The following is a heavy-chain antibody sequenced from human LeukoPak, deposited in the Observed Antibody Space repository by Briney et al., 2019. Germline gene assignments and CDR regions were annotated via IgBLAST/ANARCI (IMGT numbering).Heavy chain of an antibody. CDR1: GYAFTGYF. V-gene: IGHV1-46*01. CDR3: ARGKCSGTSCYMESGFDY. D-gene: IGHD2-2*02. CDR2: INTDNGDT. Sequence: GASVKISCKASGYAFTGYFLHWVRQAPGQGLEWMGIINTDNGDTNYAQKFKGRVTMTRDTSTSTVYMELSSLTSEDTAVYYCARGKCSGTSCYMESGFDYWGQGTLVTVSS. J-gene: IGHJ4*02.